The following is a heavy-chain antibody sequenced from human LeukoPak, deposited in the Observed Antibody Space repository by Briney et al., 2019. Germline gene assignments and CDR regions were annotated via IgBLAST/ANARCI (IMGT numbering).Heavy chain of an antibody. D-gene: IGHD3-16*01. CDR3: AREGSYTV. CDR2: IYHRGST. Sequence: SETLSLTCAVSGYSISSGYYWGWIRQPPGKGLEWIGSIYHRGSTYYNLSLKRRVTLSVDTSKNQFSLELSSVTAANTAVYYCAREGSYTVWGQGTLVTVSS. V-gene: IGHV4-38-2*02. J-gene: IGHJ4*02. CDR1: GYSISSGYY.